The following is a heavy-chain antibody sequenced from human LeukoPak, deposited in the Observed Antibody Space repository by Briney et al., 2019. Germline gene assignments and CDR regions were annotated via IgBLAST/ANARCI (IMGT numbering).Heavy chain of an antibody. J-gene: IGHJ4*02. CDR2: MYYGGSDT. V-gene: IGHV5-51*01. CDR1: GYSFSHYW. D-gene: IGHD1-7*01. CDR3: AWNRHGTNHFDY. Sequence: GESLKISCETSGYSFSHYWIAWAREMCGKGVEWMGIMYYGGSDTRYSPSLQGQVTISADKSISTAYLQWSSLKASDSAVYYCAWNRHGTNHFDYWGQGTLVTVSS.